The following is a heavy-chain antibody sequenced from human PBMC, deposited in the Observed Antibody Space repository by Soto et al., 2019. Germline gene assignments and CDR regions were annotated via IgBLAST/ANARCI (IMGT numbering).Heavy chain of an antibody. CDR2: IYYSGST. CDR1: GGSVSSGSYY. D-gene: IGHD1-26*01. CDR3: ARGRRVGASRYYFDY. J-gene: IGHJ4*02. V-gene: IGHV4-61*01. Sequence: PSETLSLTFTVSGGSVSSGSYYWICIRQPPGKGLEWIGYIYYSGSTNYNPSLKSRVTISVDTSKNQFSLKLSSVTAADTAVYYCARGRRVGASRYYFDYWGQGTLVTVSS.